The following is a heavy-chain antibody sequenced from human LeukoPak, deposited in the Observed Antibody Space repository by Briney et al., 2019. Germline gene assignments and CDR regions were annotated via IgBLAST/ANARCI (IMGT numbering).Heavy chain of an antibody. Sequence: SETLSLTCTVSGGSISSSSSYWGWIRLPPGKGLEWIGTIYYSGSTYYNPSLKSRVTISVDTSKNQFSLKLSSVTAADTAVYYCARDRSGCHDYWGQGTLVTVSS. CDR2: IYYSGST. J-gene: IGHJ4*02. V-gene: IGHV4-39*02. CDR3: ARDRSGCHDY. CDR1: GGSISSSSSY. D-gene: IGHD6-19*01.